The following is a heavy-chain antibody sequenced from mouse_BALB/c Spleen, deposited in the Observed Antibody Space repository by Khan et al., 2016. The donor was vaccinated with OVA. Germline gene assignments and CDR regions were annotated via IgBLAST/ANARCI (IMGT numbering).Heavy chain of an antibody. J-gene: IGHJ3*01. V-gene: IGHV1-4*01. D-gene: IGHD2-14*01. CDR3: LIDVAYYRNDVWFAY. CDR1: GYTFTSYT. Sequence: VQLQQSGAELARPGASVKMSCKASGYTFTSYTIHWIKLRPGQGLEWIGYINPSNGYTNYNQKFKDKATLTADKSSTTAYMQLCSLTSDDSTVYNCLIDVAYYRNDVWFAYWGHGTLVTVSA. CDR2: INPSNGYT.